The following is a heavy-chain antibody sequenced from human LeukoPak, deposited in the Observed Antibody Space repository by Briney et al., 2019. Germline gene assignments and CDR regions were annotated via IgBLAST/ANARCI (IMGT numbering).Heavy chain of an antibody. Sequence: GGSLRLSCAASGFTFTNAWMSWVRQAPGKGLEWVGRIKSKSDGGTIEYGAPVKGRFTISRDDSKNTLYLQMNSLRAEDTAVYYCARVKDGYNWLAGYWGQGTLVTVSS. CDR2: IKSKSDGGTI. CDR3: ARVKDGYNWLAGY. J-gene: IGHJ4*02. CDR1: GFTFTNAW. D-gene: IGHD5-24*01. V-gene: IGHV3-15*01.